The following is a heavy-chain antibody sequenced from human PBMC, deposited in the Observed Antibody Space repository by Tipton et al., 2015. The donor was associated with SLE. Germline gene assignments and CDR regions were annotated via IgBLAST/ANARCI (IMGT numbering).Heavy chain of an antibody. D-gene: IGHD6-13*01. V-gene: IGHV4-34*01. CDR3: ARILAAAGTGGY. Sequence: GLVKPSETLSLTCAVYGGSFSGYYWSWIRQPPGKGLEWIGEINHSGSTNYNPSLKSRVTISVDTSKNQFSLKLSSVTAADTAVYYCARILAAAGTGGYWGQGTLVTVSS. J-gene: IGHJ4*02. CDR1: GGSFSGYY. CDR2: INHSGST.